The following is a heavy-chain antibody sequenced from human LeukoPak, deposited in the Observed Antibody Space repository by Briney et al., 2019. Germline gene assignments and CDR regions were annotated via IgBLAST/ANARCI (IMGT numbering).Heavy chain of an antibody. V-gene: IGHV3-48*01. CDR2: ISSSNSTI. Sequence: GGSLRLSCAASGFTFSRYNMNWVRQVPGKGLDWVSYISSSNSTIYYADSVKGRFTISRDNAKNSLYLQMNSLRAEDTAVYYCATEGGYYDSSGYFAREYYFDYWGQGTLVTVSS. D-gene: IGHD3-22*01. CDR3: ATEGGYYDSSGYFAREYYFDY. J-gene: IGHJ4*02. CDR1: GFTFSRYN.